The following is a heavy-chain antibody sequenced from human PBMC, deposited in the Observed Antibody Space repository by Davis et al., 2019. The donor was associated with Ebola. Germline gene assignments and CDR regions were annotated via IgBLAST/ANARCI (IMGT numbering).Heavy chain of an antibody. J-gene: IGHJ6*02. CDR1: GFTFSSYA. D-gene: IGHD6-6*01. Sequence: GESLKISCASSGFTFSSYAMSWVRQAPANGLEWVSGISGSGGSTYYADSVKGRFTISRHNSKNTLYLQMNSLRAEDTAVYYYAKSFSSSPRLRYYYGMDVWGQGTTVTVSS. CDR2: ISGSGGST. V-gene: IGHV3-23*01. CDR3: AKSFSSSPRLRYYYGMDV.